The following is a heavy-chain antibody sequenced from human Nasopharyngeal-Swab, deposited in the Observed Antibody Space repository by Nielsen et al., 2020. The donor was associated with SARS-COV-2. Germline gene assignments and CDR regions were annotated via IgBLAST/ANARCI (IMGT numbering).Heavy chain of an antibody. CDR1: GYSFRSYG. D-gene: IGHD1-26*01. V-gene: IGHV1-18*01. CDR3: TRRGDSGENAGASDT. CDR2: ISVYNADT. J-gene: IGHJ3*02. Sequence: ASVKVSCKASGYSFRSYGINWVRQAPGQGLEWMGWISVYNADTNYAQKIQGRVSMTTDTSTSTAYMELRSLRSDDTAVYYCTRRGDSGENAGASDTWGQGTKVTVSS.